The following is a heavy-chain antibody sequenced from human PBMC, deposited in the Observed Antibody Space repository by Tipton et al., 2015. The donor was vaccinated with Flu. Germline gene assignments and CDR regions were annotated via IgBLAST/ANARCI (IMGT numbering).Heavy chain of an antibody. CDR1: GGFIRTSTYS. Sequence: TLSLTCNVSGGFIRTSTYSWAWIRQPPGKGLEWIASVSYSGTTYYTPSLTSRVTISVDRSMNQISLRLSSVTAADTAIYYCSYYASRLTLAYWGQGTLVTVSS. J-gene: IGHJ4*02. D-gene: IGHD3-16*01. CDR3: SYYASRLTLAY. V-gene: IGHV4-39*07. CDR2: VSYSGTT.